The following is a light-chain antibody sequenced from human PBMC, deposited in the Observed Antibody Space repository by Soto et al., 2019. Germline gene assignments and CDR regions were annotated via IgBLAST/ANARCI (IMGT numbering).Light chain of an antibody. V-gene: IGKV1-27*01. CDR2: AAS. Sequence: DIQMTQSPSSLSASVGDRVTITCRASQGISNYLACYQQKPGKAPKLLIYAASTLLSGVPFRFSGSGSVTDFTLTISSLQPEDVSTYYCQRYNTRTPYTFGQGTTLDIK. CDR3: QRYNTRTPYT. J-gene: IGKJ2*01. CDR1: QGISNY.